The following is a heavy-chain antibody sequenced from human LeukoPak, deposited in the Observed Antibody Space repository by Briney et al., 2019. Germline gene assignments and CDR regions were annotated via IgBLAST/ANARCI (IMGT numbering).Heavy chain of an antibody. V-gene: IGHV4-59*01. Sequence: PSETLSLTCTVSGGSISTYYWSWIRQSPGKAMEWIGYIYDSGSTNYNPSLKSRVTISPDTSKNQFSLKLRSMTAADTAVYFCARLATPLSWFDPWGQGTLVTVSS. J-gene: IGHJ5*02. CDR2: IYDSGST. CDR1: GGSISTYY. D-gene: IGHD2-15*01. CDR3: ARLATPLSWFDP.